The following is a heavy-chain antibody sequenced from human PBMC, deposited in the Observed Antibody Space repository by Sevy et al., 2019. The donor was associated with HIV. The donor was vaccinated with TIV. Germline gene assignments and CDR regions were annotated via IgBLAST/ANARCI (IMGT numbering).Heavy chain of an antibody. CDR1: GFTFSSYS. J-gene: IGHJ3*02. D-gene: IGHD2-2*01. Sequence: GGSLRLSCAASGFTFSSYSMNWVRQAPGKGLEWVSYISSSSSTIYYADSVKGRFTISRDNAKNSLYLQMNSLRDEDTAVYYWARDIWGYCSSTSCSDAFDIWGEGTMVTVSS. V-gene: IGHV3-48*02. CDR3: ARDIWGYCSSTSCSDAFDI. CDR2: ISSSSSTI.